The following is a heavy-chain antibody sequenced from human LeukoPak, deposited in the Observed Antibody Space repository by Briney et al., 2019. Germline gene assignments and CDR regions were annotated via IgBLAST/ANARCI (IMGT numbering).Heavy chain of an antibody. J-gene: IGHJ4*02. D-gene: IGHD3-10*01. CDR1: GFSFSDAW. CDR2: IESKTDGGTT. V-gene: IGHV3-15*04. CDR3: TTYGSGRKFDY. Sequence: GGPLRLSCAASGFSFSDAWMSWVRRIPGKGLEWVGRIESKTDGGTTDYAAPVKSRFTISRDDSTNTLYLQMNSLKSEDTAVYYCTTYGSGRKFDYWGQGILVTVSS.